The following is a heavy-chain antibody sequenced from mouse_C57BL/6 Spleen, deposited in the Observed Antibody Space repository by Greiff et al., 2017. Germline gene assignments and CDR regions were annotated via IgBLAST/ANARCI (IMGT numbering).Heavy chain of an antibody. CDR3: ARSILSDYFDY. J-gene: IGHJ2*01. V-gene: IGHV1-26*01. CDR1: GYTFTDYY. CDR2: INPNNGGT. Sequence: VQLQQSGPELVKPGASVKISCKASGYTFTDYYMNWVKQSHGKSLEWIGDINPNNGGTSYNQKFKGKATLTVDKSSSTAYMDLRSLTSEDSAVYYCARSILSDYFDYWGQGTTLTVSS.